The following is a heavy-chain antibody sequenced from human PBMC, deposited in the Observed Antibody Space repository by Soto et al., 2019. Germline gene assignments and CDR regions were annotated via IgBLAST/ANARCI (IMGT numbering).Heavy chain of an antibody. CDR1: SSNW. CDR2: IGQDGGEK. D-gene: IGHD6-19*01. V-gene: IGHV3-7*05. J-gene: IGHJ4*02. CDR3: TGGSGWVSDS. Sequence: EVQLVESGGGLVQPGGSLRLSCAASSSNWMSWVRQAPGKGLEWVANIGQDGGEKNYLESVRGRFTISRDSAKKSLYLEMNSLRAEDTAVYYCTGGSGWVSDSWGQGTLVTVSS.